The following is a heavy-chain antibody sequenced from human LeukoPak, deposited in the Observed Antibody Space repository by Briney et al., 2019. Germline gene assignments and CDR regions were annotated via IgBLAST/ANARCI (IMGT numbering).Heavy chain of an antibody. CDR2: ISSSSSYI. CDR1: GFTFSSYS. Sequence: PGGSLRLSCAASGFTFSSYSMNWVRQAPGKGLEWVSFISSSSSYIYYADSVKGRFTISRDNAKNSLYLQMNSLRAEDTAVYYCARNLWFGEFLDSWGQGTLVTVSS. D-gene: IGHD3-10*01. V-gene: IGHV3-21*01. CDR3: ARNLWFGEFLDS. J-gene: IGHJ5*01.